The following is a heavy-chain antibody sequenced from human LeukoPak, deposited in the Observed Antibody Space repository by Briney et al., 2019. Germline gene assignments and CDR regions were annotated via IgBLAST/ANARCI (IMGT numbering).Heavy chain of an antibody. Sequence: AGGSLRLSCAASGFTSSSYGMHWVRQAPGKGLEWVAFIRYDGSNKYYADSVKGRFTISRDNSKNTLYLQMNSLRAEDTAVYYCARDQGFSYYYYYMDVWGKGTTVTVSS. CDR1: GFTSSSYG. CDR2: IRYDGSNK. V-gene: IGHV3-30*02. D-gene: IGHD3-3*01. CDR3: ARDQGFSYYYYYMDV. J-gene: IGHJ6*03.